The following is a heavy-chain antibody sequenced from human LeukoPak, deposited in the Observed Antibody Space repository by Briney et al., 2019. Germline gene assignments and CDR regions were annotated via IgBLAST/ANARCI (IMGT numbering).Heavy chain of an antibody. CDR2: ISGNGGST. V-gene: IGHV3-23*01. D-gene: IGHD4-17*01. CDR1: GFTFSNYA. Sequence: GGSLRLSCAASGFTFSNYAMNWVRQAPGKGLEWVSTISGNGGSTYYADSVKGRFTISRDNSKNTLYLQMNSLKAEDTAVYYCAKSRRLYGDFIDYWGQGTLVTVSS. J-gene: IGHJ4*02. CDR3: AKSRRLYGDFIDY.